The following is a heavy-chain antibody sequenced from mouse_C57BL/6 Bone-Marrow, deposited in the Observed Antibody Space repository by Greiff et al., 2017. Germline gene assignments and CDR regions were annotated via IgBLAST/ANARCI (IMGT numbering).Heavy chain of an antibody. J-gene: IGHJ3*01. CDR1: GFSFNTYA. CDR2: IRSKSNNYAT. CDR3: ASTGTAWFAY. V-gene: IGHV10-1*01. Sequence: EVMLVESGGGLVQPKGSLKLSCAASGFSFNTYAMNWVRQAPGKGLEWVARIRSKSNNYATYYADSVKDRFTISRDDSESMLYLQMNNLKTEDTAMYYCASTGTAWFAYWGQGTLVTVSA. D-gene: IGHD4-1*02.